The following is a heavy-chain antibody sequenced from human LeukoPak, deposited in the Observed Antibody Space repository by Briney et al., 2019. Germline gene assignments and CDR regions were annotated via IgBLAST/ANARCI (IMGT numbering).Heavy chain of an antibody. Sequence: ASVKVSCKASGYTFTSYGISWVRQAPGQGLEWMGWISAYNGNTNYAQKLQGRVTMTTDTSTSTAYMELTSLRSDDTAVYYCARDTRSDYYDILTGPNWFDPWGQGALVTVSS. CDR3: ARDTRSDYYDILTGPNWFDP. CDR1: GYTFTSYG. V-gene: IGHV1-18*01. CDR2: ISAYNGNT. D-gene: IGHD3-9*01. J-gene: IGHJ5*02.